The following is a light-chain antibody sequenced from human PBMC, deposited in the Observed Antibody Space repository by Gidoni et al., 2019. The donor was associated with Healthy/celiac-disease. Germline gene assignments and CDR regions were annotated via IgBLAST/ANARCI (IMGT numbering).Light chain of an antibody. CDR3: QQRGA. CDR2: DAS. CDR1: QSVSSY. V-gene: IGKV3-11*01. Sequence: EVVLTQSPATLSLSPGERDTLSCRASQSVSSYLAWYQQKPGQAPRLLIYDASTRATGIPARFSGSGSGTDFTLTISSLEPEDFAVYYCQQRGAFGPGTKVDIQ. J-gene: IGKJ3*01.